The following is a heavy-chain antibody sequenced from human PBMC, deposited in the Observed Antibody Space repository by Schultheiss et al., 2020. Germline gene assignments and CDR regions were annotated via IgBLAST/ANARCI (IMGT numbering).Heavy chain of an antibody. CDR1: GGSISSSNW. V-gene: IGHV4-4*02. Sequence: SQTLSLTCAVSGGSISSSNWWRLVRQPPGKGLEWIGEIYHSGSTNYNPSLKSRVTISVDKSKNQFSLKLSSVTAADTAVYYCARATDCSSTSCYTPRMDVWGKGTTVTVSS. D-gene: IGHD2-2*02. J-gene: IGHJ6*03. CDR3: ARATDCSSTSCYTPRMDV. CDR2: IYHSGST.